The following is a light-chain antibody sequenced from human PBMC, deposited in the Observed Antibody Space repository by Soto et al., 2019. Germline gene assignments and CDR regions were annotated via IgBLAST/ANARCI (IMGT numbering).Light chain of an antibody. J-gene: IGLJ1*01. CDR1: SSNLGAGYD. V-gene: IGLV1-40*01. Sequence: QSVLPQPPSVSGAPGQRVTLSCTGSSSNLGAGYDVHWYQQLPGTAPKLLIYDDSNRPSGVPDRFSGSKSGTSASLAITGLQAEDEAEYYCSSFTSSSTRVFGTGTKLTVL. CDR3: SSFTSSSTRV. CDR2: DDS.